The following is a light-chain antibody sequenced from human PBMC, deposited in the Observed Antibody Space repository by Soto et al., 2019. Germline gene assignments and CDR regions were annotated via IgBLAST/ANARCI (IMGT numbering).Light chain of an antibody. CDR1: QDISNY. Sequence: DIHLTQSPSSLSASVGDRVTITCQASQDISNYLNWYQHKPGKAPKLLIYDASNLQTGVPSRFSGSASGTDFTFAISSLQPEDIATYYCQQSDNLPLTFGGGTKVDIK. CDR3: QQSDNLPLT. CDR2: DAS. J-gene: IGKJ4*01. V-gene: IGKV1-33*01.